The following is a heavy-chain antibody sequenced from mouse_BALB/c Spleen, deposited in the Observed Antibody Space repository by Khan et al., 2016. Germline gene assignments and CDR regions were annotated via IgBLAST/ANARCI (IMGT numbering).Heavy chain of an antibody. J-gene: IGHJ2*01. CDR1: GLTFSSYA. CDR2: ITSGYNT. CDR3: TRNDDYILDY. Sequence: EVELVESGGGLVKPGGSLKLSCAASGLTFSSYAMSWVRQTPEKRLEWVASITSGYNTYYPDSVKGRFTISRDNARNILYLQMSSLRSEDTAMYYCTRNDDYILDYWGQGTTLTVSS. V-gene: IGHV5-6-5*01. D-gene: IGHD2-4*01.